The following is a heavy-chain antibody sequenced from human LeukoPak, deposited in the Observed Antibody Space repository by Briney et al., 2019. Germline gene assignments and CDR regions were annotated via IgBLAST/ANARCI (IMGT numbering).Heavy chain of an antibody. Sequence: GGSLRLSCAASGFTFSSYWMNWVRQAPGKGLEWVANIKQDGSEKYYVDSVKGRFTISRDNAKNSLYLQMNSLRAEDTAVYYCARAVAGSRVAFGIWGQGTMVTVSS. CDR1: GFTFSSYW. D-gene: IGHD6-19*01. J-gene: IGHJ3*02. V-gene: IGHV3-7*05. CDR3: ARAVAGSRVAFGI. CDR2: IKQDGSEK.